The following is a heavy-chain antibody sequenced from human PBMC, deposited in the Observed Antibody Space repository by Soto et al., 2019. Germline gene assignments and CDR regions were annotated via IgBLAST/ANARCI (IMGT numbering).Heavy chain of an antibody. CDR2: MSPNSGNT. CDR3: ARAMYRSSCNY. D-gene: IGHD6-13*01. Sequence: GXSXKVSFKASGYTXTSYDSHLVRQATGQGLEWMGWMSPNSGNTGYAQKFQGRVTMTSDTSISTAYIELSSLRSEDTAVYYCARAMYRSSCNYWGQGTLGTVSS. J-gene: IGHJ4*02. V-gene: IGHV1-8*01. CDR1: GYTXTSYD.